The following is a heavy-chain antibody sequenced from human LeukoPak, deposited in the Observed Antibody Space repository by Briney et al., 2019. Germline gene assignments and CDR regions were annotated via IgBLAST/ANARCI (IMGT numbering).Heavy chain of an antibody. CDR1: GSIFSSYN. Sequence: GGSLRLSCAASGSIFSSYNMIWVRQAPGKGLEWVSSISSSSTYIYFADSVKGRFTVSRDDAKNSLYLQMNILRAEDTAVYYCAGYSYSSGWYRTVSEYWGQGTLVTVSS. V-gene: IGHV3-21*01. D-gene: IGHD6-19*01. CDR3: AGYSYSSGWYRTVSEY. CDR2: ISSSSTYI. J-gene: IGHJ4*02.